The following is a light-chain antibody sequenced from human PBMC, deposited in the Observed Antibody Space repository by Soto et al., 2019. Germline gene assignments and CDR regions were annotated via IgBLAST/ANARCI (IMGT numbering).Light chain of an antibody. CDR1: SSDVGGYNY. V-gene: IGLV2-8*01. CDR3: SSYAGSNNFDV. Sequence: ALTQPPSASGSPGQSVTISCTGTSSDVGGYNYVSWYQQHPGKAPKLMIYEVFKRPSGVPDRFSGSKSGNTASLTVSGLQAEDEADYYCSSYAGSNNFDVFGTGTKLTVL. J-gene: IGLJ1*01. CDR2: EVF.